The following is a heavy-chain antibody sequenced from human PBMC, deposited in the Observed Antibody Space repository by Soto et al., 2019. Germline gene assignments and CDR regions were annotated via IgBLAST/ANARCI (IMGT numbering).Heavy chain of an antibody. CDR3: ARDYYGMDV. CDR2: TYQSGSA. Sequence: SETLSLTCTVSGGSISSGGYSWTWIRQSPGKGLEWIGYTYQSGSAYYNPSLKSRVTISVDRSKNQFSLNLTSVTAADTAVYYCARDYYGMDVWGQGTTVTAP. V-gene: IGHV4-30-2*06. J-gene: IGHJ6*02. CDR1: GGSISSGGYS.